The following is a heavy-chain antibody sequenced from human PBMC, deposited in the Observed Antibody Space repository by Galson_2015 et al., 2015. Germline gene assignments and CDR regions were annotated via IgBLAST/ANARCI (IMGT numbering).Heavy chain of an antibody. J-gene: IGHJ4*02. Sequence: SLRLSCAASGFTFSSYGMHWVRQAPGKGLEWVAVISYDGSNKYYADSVKGRFTISRDNSKNTLYLQMNSLRAEDTAVYYCAKEKVVTAMSFDYWGQGTLVTVSS. D-gene: IGHD2-21*02. CDR3: AKEKVVTAMSFDY. V-gene: IGHV3-30*18. CDR2: ISYDGSNK. CDR1: GFTFSSYG.